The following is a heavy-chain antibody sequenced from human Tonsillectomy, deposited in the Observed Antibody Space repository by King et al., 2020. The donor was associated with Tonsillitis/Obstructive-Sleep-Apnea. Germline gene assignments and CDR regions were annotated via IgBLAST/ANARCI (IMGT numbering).Heavy chain of an antibody. CDR3: ARAARFLEWSYAVDI. V-gene: IGHV4-59*01. J-gene: IGHJ3*02. Sequence: VQLQESGPGLVKPSETLSLTCTVSGGSISSYYWSWIRQRPGKGLEWIGYIYYSGSTNYNPTLKSRVTLSVDTSKNQFSLKLSSVTAADTAVYYCARAARFLEWSYAVDIWGHGTMGTASP. CDR1: GGSISSYY. CDR2: IYYSGST. D-gene: IGHD3-3*01.